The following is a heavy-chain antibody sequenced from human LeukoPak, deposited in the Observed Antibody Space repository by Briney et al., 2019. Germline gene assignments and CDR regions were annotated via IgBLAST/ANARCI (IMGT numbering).Heavy chain of an antibody. Sequence: SETLSLTCTVSGGSISSSSHYWGWIRQPPGKGLEWIGTIYHSGSTSFNPSLKSRVTLSVDTSKNQFSLKLSSVTAADTAVYYCAGRGYSGNSGSFDMWGQGTMVTVSS. CDR2: IYHSGST. CDR1: GGSISSSSHY. J-gene: IGHJ3*02. D-gene: IGHD1-26*01. V-gene: IGHV4-39*01. CDR3: AGRGYSGNSGSFDM.